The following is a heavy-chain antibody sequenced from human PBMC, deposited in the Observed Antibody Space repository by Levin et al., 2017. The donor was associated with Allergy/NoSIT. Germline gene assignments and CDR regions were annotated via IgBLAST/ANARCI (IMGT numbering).Heavy chain of an antibody. CDR3: ASGIVVVPAGNFDY. D-gene: IGHD2-2*01. CDR2: IYYSGST. V-gene: IGHV4-39*07. CDR1: GGSISSSSYY. J-gene: IGHJ4*02. Sequence: SETLSLTCTVSGGSISSSSYYWGWIRQPPGKGLEWIGSIYYSGSTYYNPSLKSRITISVDTSKNQFSLKLSSVTAADTAVYYCASGIVVVPAGNFDYWGQGTLVTVSS.